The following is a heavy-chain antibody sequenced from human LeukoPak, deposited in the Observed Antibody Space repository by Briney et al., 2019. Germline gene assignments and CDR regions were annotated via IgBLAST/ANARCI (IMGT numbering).Heavy chain of an antibody. D-gene: IGHD3-10*01. CDR3: ARMTGTTDYYYGMDV. V-gene: IGHV1-2*04. J-gene: IGHJ6*02. CDR1: GYTFTSYG. CDR2: INPNSGGT. Sequence: ASVKVSCKASGYTFTSYGISWVRQAPGQGLEWMGWINPNSGGTNYAQKFQGWVTMTRDTSISTAYMELSRLRSDDTAVYYCARMTGTTDYYYGMDVWGQGTTVTVSS.